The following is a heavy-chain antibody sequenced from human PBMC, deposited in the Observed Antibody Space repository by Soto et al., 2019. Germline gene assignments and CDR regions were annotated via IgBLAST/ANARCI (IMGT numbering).Heavy chain of an antibody. D-gene: IGHD5-12*01. CDR3: ARGGDVNYYHGMDV. Sequence: QVQLVQSGGEVKKPGASVKLSCTASGYTFTSYGISWVRQAPGQGPGWMGWISAYNGKTNYAQNVQGRDTMTTDTPTTPAYMDMRSLRSDDTAVYYCARGGDVNYYHGMDVWGQGTTVTVSS. J-gene: IGHJ6*02. V-gene: IGHV1-18*01. CDR2: ISAYNGKT. CDR1: GYTFTSYG.